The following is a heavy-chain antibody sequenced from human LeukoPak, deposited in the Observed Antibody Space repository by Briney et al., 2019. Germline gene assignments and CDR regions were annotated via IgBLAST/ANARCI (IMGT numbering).Heavy chain of an antibody. J-gene: IGHJ5*02. CDR1: GFTFSSYW. CDR2: IKQDGSEK. D-gene: IGHD2-21*02. CDR3: ARGGDWDRWGFDP. Sequence: GGSLRLSCAASGFTFSSYWMSWVRQAPGKGLEWVANIKQDGSEKYYVDSVKGRFTISRDNAKNSLYLQMNSLRAEDTAVYYCARGGDWDRWGFDPWGQGTLVTVSS. V-gene: IGHV3-7*04.